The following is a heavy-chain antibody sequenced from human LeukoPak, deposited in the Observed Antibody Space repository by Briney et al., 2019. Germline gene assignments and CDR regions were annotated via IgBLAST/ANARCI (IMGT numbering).Heavy chain of an antibody. Sequence: PGGSLRLSCAASGFTFSSYGMHWARQAPGKGLEWVAVISYDGSNKYYADSVKGRFTISRDNSKNTLYLQMNSLRAEDTAVYYCAKEYGSGSYYNTFDYWGQGTLVTVSS. CDR2: ISYDGSNK. D-gene: IGHD3-10*01. CDR1: GFTFSSYG. CDR3: AKEYGSGSYYNTFDY. V-gene: IGHV3-30*18. J-gene: IGHJ4*02.